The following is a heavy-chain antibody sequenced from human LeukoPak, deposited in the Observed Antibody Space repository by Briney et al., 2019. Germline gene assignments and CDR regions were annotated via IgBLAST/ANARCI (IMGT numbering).Heavy chain of an antibody. V-gene: IGHV1-2*06. CDR1: GYTFIGYY. J-gene: IGHJ4*02. D-gene: IGHD2-21*01. CDR2: INPNSGGT. Sequence: GASVKVSCKASGYTFIGYYMHWVRQAPGQGLEWMGRINPNSGGTNYAQKLQGRVTMTRDTSISTAYMELSSLRSDDTAVYFCASYPRSIPTPPFDYWGQGTLVTVSS. CDR3: ASYPRSIPTPPFDY.